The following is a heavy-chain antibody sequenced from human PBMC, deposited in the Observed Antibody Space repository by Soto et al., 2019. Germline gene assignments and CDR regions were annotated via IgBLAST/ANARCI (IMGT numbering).Heavy chain of an antibody. V-gene: IGHV3-23*01. CDR2: ISRSGGST. CDR1: GFTFSSYA. J-gene: IGHJ2*01. CDR3: AKEGEEYSSPFWYFDL. D-gene: IGHD6-6*01. Sequence: EVQVLESGGGLVQPGGSLRLSCAASGFTFSSYAMSWVRQAPGKGLEWVSAISRSGGSTYYANSVKGRFTISRDNSKNTLYLQMNSLRAEDTAVYYCAKEGEEYSSPFWYFDLWGRGTLVTVSS.